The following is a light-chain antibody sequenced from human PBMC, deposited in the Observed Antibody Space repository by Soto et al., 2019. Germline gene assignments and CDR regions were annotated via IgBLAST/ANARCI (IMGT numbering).Light chain of an antibody. CDR1: QNVRSDY. V-gene: IGKV3-20*01. CDR3: QQYGSSPRT. Sequence: EIVLTQSPATLSLSPGDRATLSCRASQNVRSDYFAWYQQKPGQAPRVIIFGVSTRATGIPARFSGSGSGTEFTLTISSLQSEDFAVYYCQQYGSSPRTFGQGTKVDIK. CDR2: GVS. J-gene: IGKJ1*01.